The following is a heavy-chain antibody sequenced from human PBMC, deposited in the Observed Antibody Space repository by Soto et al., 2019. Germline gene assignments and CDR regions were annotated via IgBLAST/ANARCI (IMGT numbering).Heavy chain of an antibody. J-gene: IGHJ6*02. V-gene: IGHV1-46*01. CDR2: INPSGGST. D-gene: IGHD3-16*01. CDR1: GYSFTRYE. CDR3: AKKGGMDV. Sequence: QAQLVQSGTDVKKPGTSVKVSCKASGYSFTRYEVHWVRQAPGQGLEWMGIINPSGGSTTYAQKFKGRVTMTRDTSTSTVYMELSNLRSEDTAMYYCAKKGGMDVWGQGTAVTVSS.